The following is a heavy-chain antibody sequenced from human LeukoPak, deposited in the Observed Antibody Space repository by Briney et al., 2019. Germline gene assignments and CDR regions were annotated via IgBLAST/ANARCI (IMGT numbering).Heavy chain of an antibody. D-gene: IGHD4-17*01. J-gene: IGHJ4*02. Sequence: GGSLRLSCVASGFTFRTYWMHWVRQAPGKGLLWVSRINGDGSSTNYADYVKGRFTISRDNAKNTLYLQMNSLRAEDTAVYYCARASTTVPNLLDNWGQGTLVTVSS. V-gene: IGHV3-74*01. CDR2: INGDGSST. CDR3: ARASTTVPNLLDN. CDR1: GFTFRTYW.